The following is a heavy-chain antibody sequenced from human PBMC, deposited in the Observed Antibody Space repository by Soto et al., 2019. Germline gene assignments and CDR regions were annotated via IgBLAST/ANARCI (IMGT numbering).Heavy chain of an antibody. Sequence: EVQLVESGGGLVQPGGSLGFPCEASGSPSGGYSLTWVGRAPGKGLEWVSYISSSSSTIYYADSVKGRFTISRDNAKNSLYLQMNSLRDEDTAVYYCASDYDYVWGSYRFGGQGTLVTVSS. CDR3: ASDYDYVWGSYRF. CDR1: GSPSGGYS. CDR2: ISSSSSTI. D-gene: IGHD3-16*02. J-gene: IGHJ4*02. V-gene: IGHV3-48*02.